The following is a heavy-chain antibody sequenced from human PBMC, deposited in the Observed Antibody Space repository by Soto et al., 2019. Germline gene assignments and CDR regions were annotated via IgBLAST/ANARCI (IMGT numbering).Heavy chain of an antibody. J-gene: IGHJ4*02. D-gene: IGHD3-9*01. CDR1: GFNFRTYA. CDR3: ARTLCDHLTEYGY. V-gene: IGHV3-23*01. CDR2: VTGSGGNT. Sequence: EVQLLESGGGSIQPGGSLRLSCAASGFNFRTYAMSWVRQTAGKGLEWISTVTGSGGNTYYAASVKGRFTVSRDNAQNTVDLKMSGLRAEDTAIYYCARTLCDHLTEYGYWGQGTVVTVSS.